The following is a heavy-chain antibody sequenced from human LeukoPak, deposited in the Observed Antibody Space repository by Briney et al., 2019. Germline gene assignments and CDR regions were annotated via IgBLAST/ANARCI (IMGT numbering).Heavy chain of an antibody. J-gene: IGHJ4*02. CDR2: ISGSGGST. Sequence: GGSLRLSCAASGFTFSSYAMSWVRQAPGKGLEWVSAISGSGGSTYYADSVKGRFTISRDNSKNTLYLQINSLRAEDTAVYYCAKAKFSGRYLFDYWGQGTLVTVSS. D-gene: IGHD6-19*01. V-gene: IGHV3-23*01. CDR3: AKAKFSGRYLFDY. CDR1: GFTFSSYA.